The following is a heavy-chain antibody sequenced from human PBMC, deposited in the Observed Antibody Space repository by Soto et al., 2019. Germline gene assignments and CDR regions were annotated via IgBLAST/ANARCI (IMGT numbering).Heavy chain of an antibody. CDR1: GFTFSTYA. D-gene: IGHD2-15*01. CDR3: AKGRTSGWYEWDY. J-gene: IGHJ4*02. Sequence: EVQLLESGGDLVQPGGSLRLSCEASGFTFSTYAMSWVRQAPGKGLEWVSSITSRGGTYYADSVKGRFTISSDNSKNTLYVQMNSLRAEDTAVYYCAKGRTSGWYEWDYWGQGDLVTVSS. CDR2: ITSRGGT. V-gene: IGHV3-23*01.